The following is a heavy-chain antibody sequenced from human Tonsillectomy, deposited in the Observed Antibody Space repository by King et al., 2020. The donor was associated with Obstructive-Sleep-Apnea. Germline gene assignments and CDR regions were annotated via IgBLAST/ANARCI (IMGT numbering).Heavy chain of an antibody. Sequence: VQLVESGGGLVQPGGSLRLSCAASGFTFSSYAMHWVRQAPGKGLEYVSAIGSNGGSTYYANSVKGRFTISRENSKNTLYLQMGSLSAEDMAVYYCARDRHSSSWYSPFDYWGQGTLVTVSS. CDR3: ARDRHSSSWYSPFDY. CDR1: GFTFSSYA. J-gene: IGHJ4*02. CDR2: IGSNGGST. D-gene: IGHD6-13*01. V-gene: IGHV3-64*01.